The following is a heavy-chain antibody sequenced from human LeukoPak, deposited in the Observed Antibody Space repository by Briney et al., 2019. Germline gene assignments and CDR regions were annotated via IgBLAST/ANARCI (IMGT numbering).Heavy chain of an antibody. V-gene: IGHV3-48*04. D-gene: IGHD3-10*01. CDR3: ATVTDLGELYGDY. CDR1: GFTFSSYS. J-gene: IGHJ4*02. CDR2: ISSSSSTI. Sequence: PGGSLRLSCAASGFTFSSYSMNWVRQAPGKGLEWVSYISSSSSTIYYADSVKGRFTISRDNAKNSLYLQMNSLRAEDTAVYYCATVTDLGELYGDYWGQGTLVTVSS.